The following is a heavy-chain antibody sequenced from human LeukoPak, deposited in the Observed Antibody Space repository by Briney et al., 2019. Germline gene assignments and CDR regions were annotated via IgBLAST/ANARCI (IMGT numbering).Heavy chain of an antibody. CDR3: ARGRDYNYYFDY. CDR2: IIPIFGTA. D-gene: IGHD4-11*01. V-gene: IGHV1-69*05. J-gene: IGHJ4*02. CDR1: GGTFSSYA. Sequence: SVKVSCKASGGTFSSYAISWVRQAPGQGLEWMGRIIPIFGTANYAQKFQGRVTMTRDTSTSTVYMELSSLRSEDTAVYYCARGRDYNYYFDYWGQGTLVTVSS.